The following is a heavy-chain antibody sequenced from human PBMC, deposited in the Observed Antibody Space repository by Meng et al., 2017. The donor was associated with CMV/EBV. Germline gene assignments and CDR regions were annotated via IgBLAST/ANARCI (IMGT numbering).Heavy chain of an antibody. CDR1: GFTFSSYA. Sequence: GGSLRLSCAASGFTFSSYAMSWVRQAPGKGLEWVSVISGSVGSTYYADSVKGRFTISRDNSKNTLYLQMNSLRAEDTAVYYCAKDETYYYDSSGYFGLWFDPWGQGTLVTVSS. D-gene: IGHD3-22*01. V-gene: IGHV3-23*01. J-gene: IGHJ5*02. CDR3: AKDETYYYDSSGYFGLWFDP. CDR2: ISGSVGST.